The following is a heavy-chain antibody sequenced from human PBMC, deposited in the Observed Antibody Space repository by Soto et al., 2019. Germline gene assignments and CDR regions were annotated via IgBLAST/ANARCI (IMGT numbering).Heavy chain of an antibody. CDR2: ISYGGST. CDR1: GVSISSYY. Sequence: SETLSLTCTVSGVSISSYYWYWIRQPPGKGLEWIGYISYGGSTNYNPSLKSRVTISVDTSKNQFSLKLTSVTAADTAVYYCARGLFDFWSGWDYWGQGTLVTVSS. J-gene: IGHJ4*02. V-gene: IGHV4-59*01. D-gene: IGHD3-3*01. CDR3: ARGLFDFWSGWDY.